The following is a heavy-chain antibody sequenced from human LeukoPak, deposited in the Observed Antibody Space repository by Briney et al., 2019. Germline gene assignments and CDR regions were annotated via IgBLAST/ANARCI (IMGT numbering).Heavy chain of an antibody. J-gene: IGHJ4*02. V-gene: IGHV3-7*01. CDR3: ARDYVWGSSESDY. CDR1: GFTFSNYW. D-gene: IGHD7-27*01. CDR2: IKQDGSEK. Sequence: PGGSLRLSCAASGFTFSNYWMTWFRQTPGKGLEWVGNIKQDGSEKYYVDSVKGRFTISRDTAKNSLYLQMNSLRVEDTAIYYCARDYVWGSSESDYWGQGTLVTVPS.